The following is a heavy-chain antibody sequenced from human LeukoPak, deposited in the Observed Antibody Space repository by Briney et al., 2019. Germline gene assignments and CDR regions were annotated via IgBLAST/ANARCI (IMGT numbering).Heavy chain of an antibody. Sequence: SETLSLTCTISGGSISSSSYYWGWIRQPPGKGLEWIGSIYYSGSTYYNPSLKSRVTISVDTSKNQFSLKLSSVTAADTAVYXXXXXXXAAGTDFDYWGQGTLVTVSS. V-gene: IGHV4-39*01. J-gene: IGHJ4*02. CDR2: IYYSGST. CDR1: GGSISSSSYY. CDR3: XXXXXAAGTDFDY. D-gene: IGHD6-13*01.